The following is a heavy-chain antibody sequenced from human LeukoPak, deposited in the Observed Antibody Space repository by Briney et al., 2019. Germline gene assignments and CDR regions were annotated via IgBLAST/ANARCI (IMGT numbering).Heavy chain of an antibody. D-gene: IGHD5-24*01. CDR3: ARLQWIYYFDY. CDR2: IYYSGST. CDR1: GGSISSSSYY. V-gene: IGHV4-39*07. J-gene: IGHJ4*02. Sequence: SETLSLTCTVSGGSISSSSYYWGWIRRPPGKGLEWIGSIYYSGSTYYNPSLKSRVTISVDTSKNQFSLKLSSVTAADTAVYYCARLQWIYYFDYWGQGTLVTVSS.